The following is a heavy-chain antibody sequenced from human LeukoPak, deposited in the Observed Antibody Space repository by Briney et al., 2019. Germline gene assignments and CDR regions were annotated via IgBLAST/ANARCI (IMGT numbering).Heavy chain of an antibody. D-gene: IGHD3-22*01. J-gene: IGHJ4*02. CDR3: AKDYNYDSAGYSFGY. Sequence: GGSLRLSCAASGFTFSTYTMNWVRQAPGKGLEWVSGISGSGTRTYYADSVKGRFTISRDNSKNTLYLQMNSLRAEDTAVYFCAKDYNYDSAGYSFGYWGQGTLVTVSS. CDR2: ISGSGTRT. CDR1: GFTFSTYT. V-gene: IGHV3-23*01.